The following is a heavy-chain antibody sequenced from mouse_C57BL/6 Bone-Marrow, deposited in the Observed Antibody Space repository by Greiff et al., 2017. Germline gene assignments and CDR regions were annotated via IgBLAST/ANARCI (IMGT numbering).Heavy chain of an antibody. V-gene: IGHV1-85*01. CDR3: AILLGDFDY. Sequence: HVQLKESGPELVKPGASVKLSCKASGYTFTSYAINWVQQRPGQGLEWIGWIYPRDGSTKYNEKFKGKGTLTVDTSSSTAYMELHSLTSEDSAVYFCAILLGDFDYWGQGTTLTVSS. CDR2: IYPRDGST. J-gene: IGHJ2*01. D-gene: IGHD1-1*01. CDR1: GYTFTSYA.